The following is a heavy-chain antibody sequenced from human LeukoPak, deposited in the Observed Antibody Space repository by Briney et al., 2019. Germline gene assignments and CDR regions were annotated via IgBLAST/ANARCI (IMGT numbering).Heavy chain of an antibody. J-gene: IGHJ5*02. CDR3: ARARCDTCGYGS. CDR2: LYSGGQT. Sequence: GGSLRLSCAASGFTVTSSYMSWVRQAPGKGLEWVAVLYSGGQTYAGSVRGRFTISRDASKNTLYLQMNSLRAEDTAEYYCARARCDTCGYGSWGQGTLVTVSS. CDR1: GFTVTSSY. D-gene: IGHD5-12*01. V-gene: IGHV3-66*02.